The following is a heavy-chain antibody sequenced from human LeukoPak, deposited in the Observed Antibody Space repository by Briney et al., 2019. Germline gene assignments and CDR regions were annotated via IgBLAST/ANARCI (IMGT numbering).Heavy chain of an antibody. CDR2: IIPILGIA. D-gene: IGHD3-22*01. J-gene: IGHJ3*02. CDR3: AREHYYDSSGPPGAFDI. Sequence: SVKVSCKASGHTFTDYYIHWVRQAPGQGLEWMGRIIPILGIANYAQKFQGRVTITADKSTSTAYMELSSLRSEDTAVYYCAREHYYDSSGPPGAFDIWGQGTMVTVSS. V-gene: IGHV1-69*04. CDR1: GHTFTDYY.